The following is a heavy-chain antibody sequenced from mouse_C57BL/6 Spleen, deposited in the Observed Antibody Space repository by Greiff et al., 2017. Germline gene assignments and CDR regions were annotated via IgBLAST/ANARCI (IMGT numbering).Heavy chain of an antibody. CDR1: GYTFTSYW. Sequence: QVQLQQPGAELVKPGASVKLSCKASGYTFTSYWMQWVKQRPGQGLEWIGEIDPSDSYTNYNQKFKGKATLTVDTSSRTAYMQLSSLTSEDSAVYYCARSRLFDYWGQGTTLTVSS. V-gene: IGHV1-50*01. CDR2: IDPSDSYT. CDR3: ARSRLFDY. J-gene: IGHJ2*01. D-gene: IGHD3-2*02.